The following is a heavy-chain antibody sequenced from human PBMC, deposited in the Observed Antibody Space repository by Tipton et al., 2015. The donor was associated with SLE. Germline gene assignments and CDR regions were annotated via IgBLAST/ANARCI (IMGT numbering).Heavy chain of an antibody. D-gene: IGHD6-19*01. CDR2: IYSSGDR. CDR3: ARLGTSVALDAFDI. Sequence: TLSLTCTVSGGSISFDYWSWIRQSAGRGLEWIGRIYSSGDRDYNPSLRSRVTMSIDASQNRVSLRLKAVSAADTAVYYCARLGTSVALDAFDIWGQGTMVTVSS. CDR1: GGSISFDY. V-gene: IGHV4-4*07. J-gene: IGHJ3*02.